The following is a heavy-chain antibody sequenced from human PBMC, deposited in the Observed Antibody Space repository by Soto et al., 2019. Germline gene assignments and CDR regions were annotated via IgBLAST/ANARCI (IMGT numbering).Heavy chain of an antibody. J-gene: IGHJ6*02. D-gene: IGHD4-17*01. V-gene: IGHV3-33*06. CDR3: PKHYGDWTGLYYDGMDV. CDR1: GFTFSSYG. CDR2: IWYNGSDK. Sequence: GESLKISCAASGFTFSSYGMHWVRQAPGKGLEWVAVIWYNGSDKKYADSVKGRFTISRDNSEKTLYLQMNSLRAEDTAVYYCPKHYGDWTGLYYDGMDVWGQGTTVTVSS.